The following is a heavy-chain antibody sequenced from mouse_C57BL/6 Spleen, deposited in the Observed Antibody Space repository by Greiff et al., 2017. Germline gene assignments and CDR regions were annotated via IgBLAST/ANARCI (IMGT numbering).Heavy chain of an antibody. D-gene: IGHD1-1*01. CDR3: ARSLITTVDWYFDV. V-gene: IGHV2-9-1*01. CDR2: IWTGGGT. J-gene: IGHJ1*03. Sequence: QVQLQQSGPGLVAPSQSLSITCTVSGFSLTSYAISWVRQPPGKGLEWLGVIWTGGGTNYNSARKSRLSISKDNSKSQVFLKMNSLQTDDTARYYCARSLITTVDWYFDVWGTGTTVTVSS. CDR1: GFSLTSYA.